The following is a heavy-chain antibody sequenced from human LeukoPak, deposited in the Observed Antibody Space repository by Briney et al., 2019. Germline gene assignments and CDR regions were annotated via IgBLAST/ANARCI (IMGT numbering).Heavy chain of an antibody. D-gene: IGHD5-12*01. Sequence: PSETLSLTCAVYGGSFSGYYWSWIRQPPGKGLEWIGEINHSGSTNYNPSLKSRVTISVDTSKNQFSLKLSSVTDADTAVYYCAGRGYSGYELDYWGQGTLVTVSS. CDR3: AGRGYSGYELDY. V-gene: IGHV4-34*01. CDR1: GGSFSGYY. J-gene: IGHJ4*02. CDR2: INHSGST.